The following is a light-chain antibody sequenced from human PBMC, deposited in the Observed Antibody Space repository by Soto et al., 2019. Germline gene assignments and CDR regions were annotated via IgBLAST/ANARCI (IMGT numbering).Light chain of an antibody. CDR1: QSVSSNY. CDR3: QQYGSSFT. CDR2: GAS. Sequence: EIVLTQSPGTLSLSPGERATLSCRASQSVSSNYLAWYQQKPGQAPRLLIYGASSRATGIPDRFSGSGSGTDFTLTISRLETEDFAVYYCQQYGSSFTFGPGTKVDFK. J-gene: IGKJ3*01. V-gene: IGKV3-20*01.